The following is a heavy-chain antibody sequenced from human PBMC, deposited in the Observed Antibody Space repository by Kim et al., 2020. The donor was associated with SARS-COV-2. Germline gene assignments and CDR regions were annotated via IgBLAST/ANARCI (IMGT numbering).Heavy chain of an antibody. CDR3: SNFGH. Sequence: ISYDGSNKYYADSVKGRFTISRDNSKDTRYLQMHSLRVEDTAVYYCSNFGHWGQGTQVTVSS. J-gene: IGHJ4*02. CDR2: ISYDGSNK. V-gene: IGHV3-30*03.